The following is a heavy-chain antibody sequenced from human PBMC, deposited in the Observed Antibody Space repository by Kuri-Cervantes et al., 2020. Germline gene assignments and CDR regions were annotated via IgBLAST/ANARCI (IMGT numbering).Heavy chain of an antibody. J-gene: IGHJ6*03. V-gene: IGHV4-59*01. CDR1: GGSLDYYY. D-gene: IGHD1-26*01. CDR2: IYHSGST. CDR3: ARAGGATSWDYYYMDV. Sequence: SETLSLTCSVSGGSLDYYYWSWIRQPPGKGLEWIGSIYHSGSTYYNPSLKSRVTISVDTSKNQFSLKVSPVSAADTAVYYCARAGGATSWDYYYMDVWGRGTTVTVSS.